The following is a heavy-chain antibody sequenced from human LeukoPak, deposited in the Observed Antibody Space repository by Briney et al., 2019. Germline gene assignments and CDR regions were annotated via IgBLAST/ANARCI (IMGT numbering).Heavy chain of an antibody. V-gene: IGHV1-2*02. CDR3: ARPYYYDSSGYYSPLDY. D-gene: IGHD3-22*01. CDR1: GYTFTGYY. CDR2: INPNSGGT. J-gene: IGHJ4*02. Sequence: ASVKVSCKASGYTFTGYYMHWVRQAPGQGLEWMGWINPNSGGTNYAQKLQGRVTMTTDTSTSTAYMELRSLRSDDTAVYYCARPYYYDSSGYYSPLDYWGQGTLVTVSS.